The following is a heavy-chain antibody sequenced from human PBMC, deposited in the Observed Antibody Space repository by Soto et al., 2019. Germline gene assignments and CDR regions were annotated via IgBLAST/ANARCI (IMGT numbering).Heavy chain of an antibody. CDR3: ARRGSGFLEWLDFDF. V-gene: IGHV4-31*03. CDR2: IYYSGTT. Sequence: QLQLQESGPVLVKPSQTLSLTCTVSGGSISSGGHYWSWIRQHPGRGLEWIGHIYYSGTTHYFPSLKSRVTISIDASKNQFFLKLSSVTAADTAVYFCARRGSGFLEWLDFDFWGLGTLVTVSS. J-gene: IGHJ4*02. D-gene: IGHD3-3*01. CDR1: GGSISSGGHY.